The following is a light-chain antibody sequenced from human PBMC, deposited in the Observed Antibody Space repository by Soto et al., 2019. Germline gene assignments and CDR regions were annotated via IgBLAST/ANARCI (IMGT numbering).Light chain of an antibody. Sequence: QSVLTQPPSASGTPEQRVTISCSGSSSNIGSKTVNWYQQLPGTAPKLLIYSNNQRPSGVPDRFSGSKSGTSASLAISGLQSEDEADYYCAACDDSLNGVVFGGGTKLTVL. CDR3: AACDDSLNGVV. CDR1: SSNIGSKT. J-gene: IGLJ2*01. CDR2: SNN. V-gene: IGLV1-44*01.